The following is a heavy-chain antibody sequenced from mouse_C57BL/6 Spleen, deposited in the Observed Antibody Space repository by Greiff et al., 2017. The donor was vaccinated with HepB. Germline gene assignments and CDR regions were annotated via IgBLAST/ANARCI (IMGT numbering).Heavy chain of an antibody. CDR3: ARSEGYPWFAY. J-gene: IGHJ3*01. Sequence: DVQLQESGPELVKPGASVKISCKASGYSFTGYYMNWVKQSPEKSLEWIGEINPSTGGTTYNQKFKAKATLTVDKSSSTAYMQLKSLTSEDSAVYYCARSEGYPWFAYWGQGTLVTVSA. CDR1: GYSFTGYY. V-gene: IGHV1-42*01. CDR2: INPSTGGT. D-gene: IGHD2-14*01.